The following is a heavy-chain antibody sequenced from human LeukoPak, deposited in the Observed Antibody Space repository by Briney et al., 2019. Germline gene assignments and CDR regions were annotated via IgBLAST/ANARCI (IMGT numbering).Heavy chain of an antibody. V-gene: IGHV1-69*13. CDR1: GGTFNNHA. D-gene: IGHD5-12*01. Sequence: ASVKVSCKASGGTFNNHAISWVRQAPGQGLEWMGGIMPIFGSANYAQKFQGRVTITADESMTTAYMEVTSLRSDDTAVYYCAREGEWLRTKHFDYWGQGTLVTVSS. CDR2: IMPIFGSA. CDR3: AREGEWLRTKHFDY. J-gene: IGHJ4*02.